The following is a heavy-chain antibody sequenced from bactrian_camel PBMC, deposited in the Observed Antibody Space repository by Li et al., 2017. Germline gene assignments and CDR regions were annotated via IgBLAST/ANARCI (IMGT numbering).Heavy chain of an antibody. CDR1: GYRYASYC. J-gene: IGHJ4*01. V-gene: IGHV3S55*01. Sequence: HVQLVESGGGSVQAGGSLRLSCAASGYRYASYCMGWFRQAPGKEREGVASISTDGIPTYADSVKGRFTISKDNDKNTLYLQMNSLKPEDTAMYYCAAGGGGYCGTDSPEIFASWGQGTQVTVS. CDR3: AAGGGGYCGTDSPEIFAS. D-gene: IGHD2*01. CDR2: ISTDGIP.